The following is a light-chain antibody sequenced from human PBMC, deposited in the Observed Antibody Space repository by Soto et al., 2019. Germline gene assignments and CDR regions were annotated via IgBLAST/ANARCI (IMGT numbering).Light chain of an antibody. CDR1: QSVSNNY. J-gene: IGKJ5*01. CDR2: EAS. Sequence: EIVLTPSPGTLSLSPGERATPSRRARQSVSNNYLAWYQQKPGQPPRLLIYEASNRATGIPARFSGSGSGTDFTLTISRLEPEDFALYYCQQYGSSAPITFGQGTRLEIK. V-gene: IGKV3-20*01. CDR3: QQYGSSAPIT.